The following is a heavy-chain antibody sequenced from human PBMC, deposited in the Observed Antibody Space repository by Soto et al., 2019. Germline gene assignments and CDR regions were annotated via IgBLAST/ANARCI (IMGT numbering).Heavy chain of an antibody. V-gene: IGHV4-4*07. D-gene: IGHD5-18*01. J-gene: IGHJ2*01. CDR1: GGSISSYY. CDR3: SRVGGYSYGYSWYFDL. CDR2: IYTSGST. Sequence: QVQLQESGPGLVKPSETLSLTCTVSGGSISSYYWSWIRQPAGKGLEWIGRIYTSGSTNYNPSLKSRVTMSVDTSKNQFSLNLSSVTAADTAVYYCSRVGGYSYGYSWYFDLWGRGTLVTVSS.